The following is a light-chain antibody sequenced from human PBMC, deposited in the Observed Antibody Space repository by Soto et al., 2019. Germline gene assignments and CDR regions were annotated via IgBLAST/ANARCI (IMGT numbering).Light chain of an antibody. Sequence: QSVLTQPASVSGCPGQSITISCTGTSSDVGGYNYVSWYQQYPGKAPKLMIYDVSNRPSGVSNRFSGSKSGNTASLTISGLQAEDEADHYCTSSKRIITYAFGPAPKSPS. J-gene: IGLJ1*01. CDR1: SSDVGGYNY. CDR2: DVS. CDR3: TSSKRIITYA. V-gene: IGLV2-14*03.